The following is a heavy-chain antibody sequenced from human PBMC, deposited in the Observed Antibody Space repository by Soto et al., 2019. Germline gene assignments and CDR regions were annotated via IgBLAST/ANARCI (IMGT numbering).Heavy chain of an antibody. CDR3: ARDETGGRAGPPLHSYGMDV. V-gene: IGHV3-48*02. D-gene: IGHD2-15*01. Sequence: EVQLVDSGGGLVQPGGSLRLSCVASGFTFSLYSMNWVRQAPGQGLEWVSDSSSSSSTIYYADSVKGRLTISRDNAKNALYLQMNSLRDEDKAVYYCARDETGGRAGPPLHSYGMDVWGQGSTVTVSS. CDR2: SSSSSSTI. J-gene: IGHJ6*02. CDR1: GFTFSLYS.